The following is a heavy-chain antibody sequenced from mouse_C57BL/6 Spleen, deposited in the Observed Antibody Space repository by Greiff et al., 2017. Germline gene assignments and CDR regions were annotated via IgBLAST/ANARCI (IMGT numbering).Heavy chain of an antibody. CDR1: GYTFTDYN. D-gene: IGHD1-1*01. V-gene: IGHV1-18*01. Sequence: EVQLQQSGPELVKPGASVKIPCKASGYTFTDYNMDWVKQSHGKSLEWIGDINPNNGGTIYNQKFKGKATLTVDQSSSTAYMELRSLTSEDTAVYYCARGDYYGSSYPYFDYWGQGTTLTVSS. CDR3: ARGDYYGSSYPYFDY. J-gene: IGHJ2*01. CDR2: INPNNGGT.